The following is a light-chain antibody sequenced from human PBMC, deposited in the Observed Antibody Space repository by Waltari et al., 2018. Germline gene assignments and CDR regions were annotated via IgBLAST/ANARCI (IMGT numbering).Light chain of an antibody. Sequence: AIQMTQSPSSLCASVGDRVTITCRASQGIRNDLGWYQQKPGKAPNLLIYGASSLQSGVPSRFSGSGSGTDFTLTISSLQPEDFATYYCLQDYTSPWTFGQGTRVEIK. CDR2: GAS. CDR1: QGIRND. CDR3: LQDYTSPWT. V-gene: IGKV1-6*01. J-gene: IGKJ1*01.